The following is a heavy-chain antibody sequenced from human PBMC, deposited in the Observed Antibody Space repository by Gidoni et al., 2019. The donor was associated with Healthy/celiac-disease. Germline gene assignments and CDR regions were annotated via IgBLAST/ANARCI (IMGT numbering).Heavy chain of an antibody. CDR2: ISAYNVNT. D-gene: IGHD2-15*01. CDR3: ASYCSGGSCYPGSLDY. CDR1: GYTFTSYG. V-gene: IGHV1-18*01. Sequence: QVQLVQSGAEVKKPGASVKVSCKASGYTFTSYGISWVRQAPGQGLAWMGWISAYNVNTNNAQKLQGRVTLTTDTSTSTAYMERRGLRSAATAVYSCASYCSGGSCYPGSLDYWAREPWSPSPQ. J-gene: IGHJ4*02.